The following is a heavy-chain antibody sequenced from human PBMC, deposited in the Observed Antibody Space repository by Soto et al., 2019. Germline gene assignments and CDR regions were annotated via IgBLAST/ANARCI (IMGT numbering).Heavy chain of an antibody. CDR2: IYWDDDK. Sequence: QITLKESGPTLVKPTQTLTLTCTFSGFSLSTSGVGVGWIRQPPGKALEWLALIYWDDDKRYSPSLKSRLTITKDTSKNQAVLTLTNMDPVDTAAYYCAHRRGRGPFDYWGQGTLVTVSS. J-gene: IGHJ4*02. D-gene: IGHD1-26*01. CDR1: GFSLSTSGVG. V-gene: IGHV2-5*02. CDR3: AHRRGRGPFDY.